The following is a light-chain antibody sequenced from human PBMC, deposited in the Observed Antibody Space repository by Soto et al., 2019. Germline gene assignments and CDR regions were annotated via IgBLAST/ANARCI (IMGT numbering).Light chain of an antibody. V-gene: IGLV1-44*01. J-gene: IGLJ1*01. CDR3: AAWYVTLNGHV. CDR2: VTD. CDR1: TSNIGENT. Sequence: QSVLTQPPSVSGTLGQGVTISCSGSTSNIGENTVAWFQQLPGTAPKVLIYVTDRRPSGVPDRFSGSKSGTSAYLAISGLQSEDEADYYCAAWYVTLNGHVFGTGTKLTVL.